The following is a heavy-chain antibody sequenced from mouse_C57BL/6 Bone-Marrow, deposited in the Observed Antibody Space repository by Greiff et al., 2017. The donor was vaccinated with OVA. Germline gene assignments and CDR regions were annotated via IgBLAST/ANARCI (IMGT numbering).Heavy chain of an antibody. CDR1: GYTFTSYW. D-gene: IGHD1-1*01. CDR3: ARLGYYGSRGDY. V-gene: IGHV1-69*01. J-gene: IGHJ2*01. Sequence: QVQLQQPGAELVMPGASVKLSCKASGYTFTSYWMHWVKQRPGQGLEWIGEIDPSDSYTNYNQKFKGKSTLTVDKSSSTAYMQLSSLTSEDSAVYYCARLGYYGSRGDYWGQGTTLTVSS. CDR2: IDPSDSYT.